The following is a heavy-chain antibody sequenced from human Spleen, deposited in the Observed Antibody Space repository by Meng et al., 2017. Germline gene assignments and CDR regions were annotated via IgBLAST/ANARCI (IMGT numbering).Heavy chain of an antibody. CDR2: IYYSGST. CDR1: GGSISSYY. J-gene: IGHJ2*01. V-gene: IGHV4-59*08. Sequence: QVQLQESGPGLVKPSETLSLTCTVSGGSISSYYWSWIRQPPGKGLEWIGYIYYSGSTNYNPSLKSRVTISVDTSKNQFSLKLSSVTAADTAVYYCVRRLNNSGHWYFDLWGRGTLVTVSS. CDR3: VRRLNNSGHWYFDL. D-gene: IGHD5-12*01.